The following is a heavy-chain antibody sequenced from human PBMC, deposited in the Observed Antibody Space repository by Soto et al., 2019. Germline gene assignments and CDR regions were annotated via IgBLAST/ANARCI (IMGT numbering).Heavy chain of an antibody. CDR2: IYYSGST. V-gene: IGHV4-30-4*01. Sequence: TLSLTCTVAGCSISSGDYYWIWILQTPVKVLDCIVYIYYSGSTYYNPSLKSRVTISVDTSKNQFSLKLSSVTAADTAVYYCARGLPDDYDYVWGSYRPTFYFDYWGQGTLVTVSS. D-gene: IGHD3-16*02. CDR3: ARGLPDDYDYVWGSYRPTFYFDY. J-gene: IGHJ4*02. CDR1: GCSISSGDYY.